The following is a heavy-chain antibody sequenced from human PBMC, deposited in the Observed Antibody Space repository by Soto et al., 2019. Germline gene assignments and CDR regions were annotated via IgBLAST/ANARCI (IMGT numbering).Heavy chain of an antibody. CDR1: GYTFTNYA. D-gene: IGHD2-21*01. J-gene: IGHJ6*02. V-gene: IGHV1-3*01. CDR3: ARAPFRPPPAYMDYGMDV. CDR2: LNCANGDT. Sequence: QVQLVQSGAEVKKAGASVRVSCKASGYTFTNYAMHWVRQAPGQRLEWMGWLNCANGDTKYSESCQDRVTLSRDTSASTAYMEISSLRSEDTAVYFCARAPFRPPPAYMDYGMDVWRQGTAVTVSS.